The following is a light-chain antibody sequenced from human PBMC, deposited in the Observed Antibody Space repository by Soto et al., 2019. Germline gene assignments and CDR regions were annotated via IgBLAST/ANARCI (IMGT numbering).Light chain of an antibody. V-gene: IGKV1-9*01. Sequence: DIQLTQSPSFLSASVGDRVTITCRASQGISSYLAWYQQEPGKAPKPLIYAASTLQSGVPSRFSGGGSGTEFTLTISSLQPEDFATYYCQQLKSYPVTFGEGTKVEIK. J-gene: IGKJ4*01. CDR1: QGISSY. CDR3: QQLKSYPVT. CDR2: AAS.